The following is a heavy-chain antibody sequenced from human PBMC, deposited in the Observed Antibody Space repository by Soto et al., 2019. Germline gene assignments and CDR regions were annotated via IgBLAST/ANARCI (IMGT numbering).Heavy chain of an antibody. J-gene: IGHJ4*02. D-gene: IGHD3-10*01. Sequence: GGSLRLSCAASGFTVSSNYMSWVRQAPGKGLEWVSVIYSGGSTYYADSVKGRFTISRDNSKNTLYLQMNSLRAEDTAVYYCARVKLWFGELSFDYWGQGTLVTVSS. CDR1: GFTVSSNY. CDR2: IYSGGST. CDR3: ARVKLWFGELSFDY. V-gene: IGHV3-66*01.